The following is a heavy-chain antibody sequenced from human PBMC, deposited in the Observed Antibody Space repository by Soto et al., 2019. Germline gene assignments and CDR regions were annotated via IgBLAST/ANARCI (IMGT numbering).Heavy chain of an antibody. V-gene: IGHV4-30-2*01. D-gene: IGHD4-17*01. CDR3: ARTTVTTCLDY. J-gene: IGHJ4*02. Sequence: QLQLQESGSGLVKPSQTLSLTCAVSGGSISSGGYSWSWIRQPPGKGLEWIGYIYHSGSTYYNPSRKSRVTISVDRSKNQFSLKLSSVTAADTAVYYCARTTVTTCLDYWGQGTLVTVSS. CDR2: IYHSGST. CDR1: GGSISSGGYS.